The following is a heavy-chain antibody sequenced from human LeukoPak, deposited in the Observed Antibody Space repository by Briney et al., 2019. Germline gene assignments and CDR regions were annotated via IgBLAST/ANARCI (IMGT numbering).Heavy chain of an antibody. CDR3: ARVMVRGAIDAFDI. Sequence: SETLSLTCAVSGGSISSYYWSWIRQPPGKGLERIGYIYYSGSTNYNPSLKSRVTISVDTSKNQFSLKLSSVTAADTAVYYCARVMVRGAIDAFDIWGQGTMVTVSS. CDR2: IYYSGST. D-gene: IGHD3-10*01. V-gene: IGHV4-59*08. CDR1: GGSISSYY. J-gene: IGHJ3*02.